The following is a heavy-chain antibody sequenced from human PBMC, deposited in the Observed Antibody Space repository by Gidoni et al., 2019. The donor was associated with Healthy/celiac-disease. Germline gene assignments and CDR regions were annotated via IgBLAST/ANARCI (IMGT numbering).Heavy chain of an antibody. J-gene: IGHJ6*02. D-gene: IGHD3-3*01. CDR3: ARVPPPWAGVVYHYYYYGMDV. V-gene: IGHV1-2*02. CDR1: GYTFTGYY. CDR2: INPNSGGT. Sequence: QVQLVQSGAEVKKPGASVKVSCKASGYTFTGYYMHWVRQAPGQGLEWMGWINPNSGGTNYAQKFQGRVTMTRDTSISTAYMELSRLRSDDTAVYYCARVPPPWAGVVYHYYYYGMDVWGQGTTVTVSS.